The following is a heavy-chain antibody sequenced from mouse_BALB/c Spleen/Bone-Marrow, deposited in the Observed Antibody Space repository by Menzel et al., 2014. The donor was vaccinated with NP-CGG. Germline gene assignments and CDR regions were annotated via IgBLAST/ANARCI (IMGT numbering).Heavy chain of an antibody. CDR1: GFSLTGYG. Sequence: VQLQQSGPGLVQPSQSLSITCTVSGFSLTGYGVHWVRQSPGKGLEWLGAIWRGGSTDYNAAFMSRLSITKDNSKSQVFFKMNSPQADDTAIYYCAKNLDAMDYWGQGTSVTVSS. V-gene: IGHV2-5*01. J-gene: IGHJ4*01. CDR2: IWRGGST. CDR3: AKNLDAMDY.